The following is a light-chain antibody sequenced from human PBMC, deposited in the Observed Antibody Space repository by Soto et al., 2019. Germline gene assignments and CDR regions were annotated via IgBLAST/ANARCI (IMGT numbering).Light chain of an antibody. CDR1: QTISSW. CDR3: QLYYSYSEA. V-gene: IGKV1-5*03. J-gene: IGKJ1*01. Sequence: DIQMTQSPSTLSGSVGDRVTITCRASQTISSWLAWYQQKPGKASKLLIYKASTLKSGVPSRFSGSGSGTEFTLTICSREPHDFAAYHCQLYYSYSEAFGQGTKV. CDR2: KAS.